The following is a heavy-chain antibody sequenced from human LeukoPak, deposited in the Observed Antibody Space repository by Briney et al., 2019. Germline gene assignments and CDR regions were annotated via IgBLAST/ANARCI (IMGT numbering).Heavy chain of an antibody. V-gene: IGHV3-53*01. CDR2: LYSDDTT. Sequence: GGSLRLSCAASGFIVNSNYMNWVRQAPGKGLEWVSVLYSDDTTYYADSVKGRFTISRDNSKNTLYLQMNNLRAEDTAVYYCARGGGYYAIDYWGQGTPVTVSS. CDR3: ARGGGYYAIDY. D-gene: IGHD1-26*01. J-gene: IGHJ4*02. CDR1: GFIVNSNY.